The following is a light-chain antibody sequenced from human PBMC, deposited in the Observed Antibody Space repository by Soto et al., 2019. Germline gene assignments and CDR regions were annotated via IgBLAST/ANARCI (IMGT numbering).Light chain of an antibody. CDR3: QHYGGMWT. CDR2: DAS. CDR1: QSITNR. J-gene: IGKJ1*01. V-gene: IGKV1-5*01. Sequence: DLQLTPSPSTLSPFLGYRATITCRASQSITNRLAWYQQKPGKAPKVLIYDASNLEYGVPSRFSGSGFGTEFILTISSLQPDDFATYWCQHYGGMWTFGQGTKVDIK.